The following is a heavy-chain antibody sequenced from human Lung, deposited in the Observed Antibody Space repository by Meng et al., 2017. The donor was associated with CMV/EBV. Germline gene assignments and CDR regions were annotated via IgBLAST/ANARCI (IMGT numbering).Heavy chain of an antibody. Sequence: CPVSRGSISSSVSYWGWIRQPPGKGLEWIGSIYYSGSSYYNPSLKSRVTISVDTSKNQFSLKLSSVTAADTAVYYCARHDREGDYFDYWGQGTLV. CDR2: IYYSGSS. J-gene: IGHJ4*02. CDR1: RGSISSSVSY. CDR3: ARHDREGDYFDY. V-gene: IGHV4-39*01. D-gene: IGHD1-26*01.